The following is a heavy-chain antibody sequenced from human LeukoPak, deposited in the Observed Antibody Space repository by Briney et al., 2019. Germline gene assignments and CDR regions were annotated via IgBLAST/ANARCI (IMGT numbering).Heavy chain of an antibody. CDR1: GFTFSSYA. V-gene: IGHV3-30-3*01. Sequence: PGGSLRLSCAASGFTFSSYAMHWVCQAPGKGLEWVAVISYDGSNKYYADSVKGRFTISRDNSKNTLYLQMNSLRAEDTAVYYCARDGATGFDYWGQGTLVTVSS. CDR2: ISYDGSNK. CDR3: ARDGATGFDY. J-gene: IGHJ4*02. D-gene: IGHD5-12*01.